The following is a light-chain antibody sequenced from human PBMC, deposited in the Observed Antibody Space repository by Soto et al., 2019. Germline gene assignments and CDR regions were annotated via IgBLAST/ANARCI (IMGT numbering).Light chain of an antibody. J-gene: IGLJ2*01. V-gene: IGLV1-47*01. CDR1: SSNTGSNY. CDR2: RND. CDR3: AAWDDSLSAVV. Sequence: QSALTQPPSASGTPGQRVTISCSGSSSNTGSNYVYWYQQFPGSAPKLLIYRNDQRPSGVPDRFSGSKSGTSASLAISGPRSEDEADYYCAAWDDSLSAVVFGGGTK.